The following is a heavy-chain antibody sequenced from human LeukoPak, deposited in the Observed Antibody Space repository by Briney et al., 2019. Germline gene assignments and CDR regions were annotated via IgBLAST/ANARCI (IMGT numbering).Heavy chain of an antibody. J-gene: IGHJ4*02. Sequence: GGSLRLSCAASGFTFDDYTMHWVRQVPGKGLEWVSRISWISGDIGYADSVKGRFTISRDSAKNSLYLQMNSLRAEDTALYYCTKDKGKYGSETLGYYFEDWGQGTLVTVSS. CDR1: GFTFDDYT. D-gene: IGHD3-10*01. CDR2: ISWISGDI. CDR3: TKDKGKYGSETLGYYFED. V-gene: IGHV3-9*01.